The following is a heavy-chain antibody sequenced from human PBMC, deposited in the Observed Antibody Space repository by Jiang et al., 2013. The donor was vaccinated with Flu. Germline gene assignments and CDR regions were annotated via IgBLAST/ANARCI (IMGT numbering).Heavy chain of an antibody. CDR1: GFTFSDHY. Sequence: VQLLESGGGVVQPGGSLRLSCAASGFTFSDHYMDWVRQAPGKGLEWVGRSRNKANSHTTEYAASVRGRFTISRDGSENSLYLQMTSLKTEDTAVYYCVRGYHGFDSWGQGTLVTVSS. J-gene: IGHJ4*02. CDR2: SRNKANSHTT. V-gene: IGHV3-72*01. CDR3: VRGYHGFDS. D-gene: IGHD2-2*01.